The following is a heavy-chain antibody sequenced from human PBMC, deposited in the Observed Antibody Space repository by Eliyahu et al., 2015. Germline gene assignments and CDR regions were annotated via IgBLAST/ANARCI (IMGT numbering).Heavy chain of an antibody. CDR1: GGTFSXXA. D-gene: IGHD6-13*01. CDR2: IIPXFGTA. Sequence: QVQLVQSGAEVKKPGSSXKVXCKAXGGTFSXXAISWVRQAPGQGLEWMGGIIPXFGTANYAQXFQGRVTITADESTSTAYMELSSLRSEDTAVYYCARAGGDSSSWYTYYFDYWGQGTLVTVSS. J-gene: IGHJ4*02. CDR3: ARAGGDSSSWYTYYFDY. V-gene: IGHV1-69*01.